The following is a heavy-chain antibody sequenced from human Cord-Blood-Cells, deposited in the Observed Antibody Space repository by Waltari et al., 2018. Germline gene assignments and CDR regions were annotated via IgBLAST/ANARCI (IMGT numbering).Heavy chain of an antibody. J-gene: IGHJ5*02. CDR1: GGSFSGYY. CDR2: INHSGST. CDR3: ARGSNSGSYSWFDP. D-gene: IGHD1-26*01. Sequence: QVQLQQWGAGLLKPSETLSLTCAVYGGSFSGYYWSWIRQPPGKGLEWIGEINHSGSTNYNPSLKSRVTISVDTSKNQFSLKLSSVTAADTAVYYWARGSNSGSYSWFDPWGQGTLVTVSS. V-gene: IGHV4-34*01.